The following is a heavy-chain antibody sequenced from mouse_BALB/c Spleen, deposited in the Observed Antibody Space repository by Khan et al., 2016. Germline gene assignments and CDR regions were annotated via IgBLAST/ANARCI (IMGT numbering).Heavy chain of an antibody. CDR1: GYSFTRYW. D-gene: IGHD2-1*01. CDR2: IHPSDSES. Sequence: QVQLQQSGTELVRPGASVKLSCKASGYSFTRYWMNWVKQRPGQGLEWSGMIHPSDSESRLNQKFKDKSTLTVDNSSSIAYMQLSSPTSEDSAVYYWTRSAYGNQPYYAMDYWGQGTSVTVSS. V-gene: IGHV1-61*01. CDR3: TRSAYGNQPYYAMDY. J-gene: IGHJ4*01.